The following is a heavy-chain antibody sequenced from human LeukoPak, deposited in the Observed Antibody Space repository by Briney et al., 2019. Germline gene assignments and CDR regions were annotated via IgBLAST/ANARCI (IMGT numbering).Heavy chain of an antibody. V-gene: IGHV1-46*01. D-gene: IGHD3-3*01. CDR3: ARSGVVNTFDY. J-gene: IGHJ4*02. CDR1: GYTFTSYY. CDR2: INPSGGST. Sequence: ASVKVSCKASGYTFTSYYMHWVRQAPGQGLEWMGIINPSGGSTSYAQKFQGRVTMTRDMSTSTVYMELSSLRSEDTAVYYCARSGVVNTFDYWGQETLVTVSS.